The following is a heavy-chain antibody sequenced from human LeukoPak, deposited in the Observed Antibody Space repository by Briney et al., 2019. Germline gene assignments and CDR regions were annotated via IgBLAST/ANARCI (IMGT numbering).Heavy chain of an antibody. CDR1: GFTFSSYG. CDR3: AKEAYCGGDCYSNWFDP. Sequence: GGSLRLSCAASGFTFSSYGMHWVRQAPGKGLAWVAFIRYDGSNKYYADSVKGRFTISRDNSRNTLYLQMNSLRAEDTAVYYCAKEAYCGGDCYSNWFDPWGQGTLVTVSS. CDR2: IRYDGSNK. V-gene: IGHV3-30*02. D-gene: IGHD2-21*02. J-gene: IGHJ5*02.